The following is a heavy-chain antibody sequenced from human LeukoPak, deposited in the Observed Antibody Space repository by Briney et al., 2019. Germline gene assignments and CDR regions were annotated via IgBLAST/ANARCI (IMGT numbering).Heavy chain of an antibody. Sequence: GASVKVSCKVSGYTLTELSMHWVRQAPGKGLEWMGGFDPEDGETIYAQKFQGRVTMTEDTSTDTAYMELSSLRSEDTAVYYCATGRPYDILTGYPPDAFDIWGQGTMVTVSS. CDR1: GYTLTELS. CDR2: FDPEDGET. D-gene: IGHD3-9*01. V-gene: IGHV1-24*01. CDR3: ATGRPYDILTGYPPDAFDI. J-gene: IGHJ3*02.